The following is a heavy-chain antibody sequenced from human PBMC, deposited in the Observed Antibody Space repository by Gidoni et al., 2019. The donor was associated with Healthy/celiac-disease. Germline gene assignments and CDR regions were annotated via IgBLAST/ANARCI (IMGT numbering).Heavy chain of an antibody. Sequence: EVQLVESGGGLIQPGGSLRLSCAASGFTVSSNYMSWVRQAPGKGLEWVSVIYSGGSTYYADSVKGRFTISRDNSKNTLYLQMNSLRAEDTAVYYCERLSSSWYLGYWGQGTLVTVSS. J-gene: IGHJ4*02. CDR3: ERLSSSWYLGY. V-gene: IGHV3-53*01. CDR1: GFTVSSNY. CDR2: IYSGGST. D-gene: IGHD6-13*01.